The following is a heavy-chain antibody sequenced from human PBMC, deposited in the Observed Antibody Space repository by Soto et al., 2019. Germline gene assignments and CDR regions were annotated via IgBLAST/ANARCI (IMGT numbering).Heavy chain of an antibody. CDR1: GYSFAGYW. D-gene: IGHD3-10*01. CDR2: IYPGDSDT. CDR3: ARLPGVRGVFDGFNV. J-gene: IGHJ3*01. Sequence: PGESLTTSCKGSGYSFAGYWIVWVLQMPGKGLDWMGVIYPGDSDTRYSPSFHGQVTISADKSISTAYLQWSSLKASDTAMYFCARLPGVRGVFDGFNVWGQGTMVTVSS. V-gene: IGHV5-51*01.